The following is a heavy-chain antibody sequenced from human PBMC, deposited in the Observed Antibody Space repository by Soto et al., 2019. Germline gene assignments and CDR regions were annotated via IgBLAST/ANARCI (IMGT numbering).Heavy chain of an antibody. V-gene: IGHV1-69*12. D-gene: IGHD3-22*01. CDR3: ARDRGPSSGYYPDWFDP. CDR2: IIPIFGTA. Sequence: QVQLVQSGAEVKKPGSSVKVSCKASGGTFSSYAITWVRQAPGQGLEWMGGIIPIFGTANYAQKFQGRVTITADEYTSTAYMELSSLRSEDTAVYYCARDRGPSSGYYPDWFDPWGQGTLVTVSS. CDR1: GGTFSSYA. J-gene: IGHJ5*02.